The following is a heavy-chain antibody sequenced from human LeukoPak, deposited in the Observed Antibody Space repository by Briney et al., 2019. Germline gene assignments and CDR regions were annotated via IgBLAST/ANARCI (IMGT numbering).Heavy chain of an antibody. Sequence: GGSLRLSCAASGFTFSSYAMSWVRQAPGKGLEWVSCISSTSNYIFYADSVRGRFTISRDNAKNSLYLQMDSLRAEDTAVYYCARGGIITSYAFEIWGQGAMVTVSS. CDR3: ARGGIITSYAFEI. CDR2: ISSTSNYI. CDR1: GFTFSSYA. J-gene: IGHJ3*02. V-gene: IGHV3-21*01. D-gene: IGHD1-26*01.